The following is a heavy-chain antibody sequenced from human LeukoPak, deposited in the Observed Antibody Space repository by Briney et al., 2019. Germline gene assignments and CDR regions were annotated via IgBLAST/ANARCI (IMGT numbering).Heavy chain of an antibody. D-gene: IGHD4-17*01. Sequence: GGSLRLSCAASGFTFSSYSMNWVRQAPGKGLEWVSSISSSSSYIYYADSVKGRFTISRDNAKNSLYLQMNSLRAEDTAVYYCARDPGLDGDYDYWGQGTLVTVSS. CDR2: ISSSSSYI. CDR3: ARDPGLDGDYDY. CDR1: GFTFSSYS. V-gene: IGHV3-21*01. J-gene: IGHJ4*02.